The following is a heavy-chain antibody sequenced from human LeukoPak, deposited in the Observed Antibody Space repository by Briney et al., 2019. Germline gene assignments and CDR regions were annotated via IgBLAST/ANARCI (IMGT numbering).Heavy chain of an antibody. Sequence: GRSLRLSCAASGFTFSSYGMHWVRQAPGKGLEWVAVISYDGSNKYYADSVKGRFTISRDNSKNTLYLQMNSLRAEDTAVYYCAKRSIFGVVIPAYGMDVWGQGTTVTVSS. CDR2: ISYDGSNK. CDR1: GFTFSSYG. J-gene: IGHJ6*02. CDR3: AKRSIFGVVIPAYGMDV. V-gene: IGHV3-30*18. D-gene: IGHD3-3*01.